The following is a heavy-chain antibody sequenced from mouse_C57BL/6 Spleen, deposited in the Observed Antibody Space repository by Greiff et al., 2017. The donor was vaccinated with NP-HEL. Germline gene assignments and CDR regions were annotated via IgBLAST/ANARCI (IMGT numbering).Heavy chain of an antibody. D-gene: IGHD4-1*01. CDR2: IWSGGST. CDR3: ARLTGMAY. J-gene: IGHJ3*01. Sequence: QVQLKQSGPGLVQPSQSLSITCTVSGFSLTSYGVHWVRQSPGKGLEWLGVIWSGGSTDYNAAFISRLSISKDNSKSQVFFKMNSLQADDTAIYYCARLTGMAYWGQGTLVTVSA. CDR1: GFSLTSYG. V-gene: IGHV2-2*01.